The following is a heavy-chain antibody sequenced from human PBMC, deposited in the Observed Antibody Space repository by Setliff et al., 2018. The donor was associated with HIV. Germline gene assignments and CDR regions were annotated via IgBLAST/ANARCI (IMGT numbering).Heavy chain of an antibody. CDR3: TSDPPASGWTLAY. V-gene: IGHV3-30*09. J-gene: IGHJ4*02. CDR1: GVTFSSFA. CDR2: ISYDGSRM. D-gene: IGHD6-19*01. Sequence: LSLTCAASGVTFSSFAMTWVRQAPGKGLEWVSVISYDGSRMSYADSVKGRFAISRDNSKNTLYLQMDSLRAEDTALYYCTSDPPASGWTLAYWGQGAMVTVSS.